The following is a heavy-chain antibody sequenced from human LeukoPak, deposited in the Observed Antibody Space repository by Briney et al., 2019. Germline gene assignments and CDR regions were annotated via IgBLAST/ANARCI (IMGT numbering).Heavy chain of an antibody. V-gene: IGHV4-34*01. CDR2: INHSGST. CDR3: ARDLQGEDTAMGQKPETTDY. Sequence: SETLSLTCAVYGGSFSGYYWSWIRQPPGKGLEWIGEINHSGSTNYNPSLKSRVTISVDTSKNQFSLKLSSVTAADTAVYYCARDLQGEDTAMGQKPETTDYWGQGTLVTVSS. D-gene: IGHD5-18*01. CDR1: GGSFSGYY. J-gene: IGHJ4*02.